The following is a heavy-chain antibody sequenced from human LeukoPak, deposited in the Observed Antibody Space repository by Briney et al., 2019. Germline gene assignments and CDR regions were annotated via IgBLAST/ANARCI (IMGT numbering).Heavy chain of an antibody. D-gene: IGHD6-13*01. CDR2: IYSTGNT. CDR1: GDSISTPSYY. V-gene: IGHV4-39*07. CDR3: ARFSSIAAAFDY. Sequence: PSETLSLTCSVSGDSISTPSYYWGWIRQSPGEGLEWIASIYSTGNTYFNPSFKSRVTISVDTSKNQFSLNLSSVTAADTAVYYCARFSSIAAAFDYWGLGTLVTVSS. J-gene: IGHJ4*02.